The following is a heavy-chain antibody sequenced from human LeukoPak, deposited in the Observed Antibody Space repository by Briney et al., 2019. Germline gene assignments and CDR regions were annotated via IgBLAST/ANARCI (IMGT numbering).Heavy chain of an antibody. CDR3: ARQYCSGGSCYHFDY. CDR1: GYSCTSYW. D-gene: IGHD2-15*01. CDR2: IYPGDSDT. Sequence: GESLKISCKGSGYSCTSYWIGWVRQMPGKGLEWMGIIYPGDSDTRYSPSFQGQVTISADKSISTAYLQWSSLKASDTAMYYCARQYCSGGSCYHFDYWGQGTLVTVSS. J-gene: IGHJ4*02. V-gene: IGHV5-51*01.